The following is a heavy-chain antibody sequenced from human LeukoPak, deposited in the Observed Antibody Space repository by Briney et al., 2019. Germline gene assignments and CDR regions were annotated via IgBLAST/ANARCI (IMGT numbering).Heavy chain of an antibody. V-gene: IGHV3-21*05. J-gene: IGHJ4*02. CDR2: ISSSSSYT. CDR3: ARSGSHDY. Sequence: SGGSLRLSCAASGFTFSSYTMSWVRQAPGKGLEWVSYISSSSSYTNYADSVKGRFTISRDNAKNSLYLQMNSLRADDTAVYYCARSGSHDYWGQGTLVTVSS. D-gene: IGHD1-26*01. CDR1: GFTFSSYT.